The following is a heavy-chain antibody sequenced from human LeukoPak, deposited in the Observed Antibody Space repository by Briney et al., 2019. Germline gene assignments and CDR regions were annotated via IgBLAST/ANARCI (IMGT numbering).Heavy chain of an antibody. J-gene: IGHJ4*02. Sequence: GGSLRLSCAASGFTFSSYAMSWVRQAPGKGLGWVSAISGSGGSTYYADSVKGRFTISRDNSKNTLYLQMNSLRAEDTAVYYCAKRDGDYGDYGLDYWGQGTLVTVSS. CDR2: ISGSGGST. D-gene: IGHD4-17*01. V-gene: IGHV3-23*01. CDR1: GFTFSSYA. CDR3: AKRDGDYGDYGLDY.